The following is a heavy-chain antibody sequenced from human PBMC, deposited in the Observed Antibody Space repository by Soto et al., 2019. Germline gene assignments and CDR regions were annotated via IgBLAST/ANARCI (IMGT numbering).Heavy chain of an antibody. J-gene: IGHJ4*02. CDR3: AKDPTRPIDY. CDR2: ISASGAST. Sequence: EVQLLESGGGLVQPGGSLRLSCAASGFTFSSYAMTWVRQAPGKGLEWVSAISASGASTYYADSVEGRFTISRDNSKNTLYLQVNSLRAEDTAVYYCAKDPTRPIDYWGQGTLVTVSS. V-gene: IGHV3-23*01. CDR1: GFTFSSYA.